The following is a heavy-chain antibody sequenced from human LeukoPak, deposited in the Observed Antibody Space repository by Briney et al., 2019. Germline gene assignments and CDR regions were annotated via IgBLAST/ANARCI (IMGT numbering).Heavy chain of an antibody. Sequence: GGSLRLSCAASGFTFSSFAMSWVRQAPGKGLEWVAGIGPTGSGTYYADFVKGRFTISRDNSKSTLYLQMNSLRAEDTAIYYCAKRYCGGGDCHSSFDNWGQGTLVTVSS. D-gene: IGHD2-15*01. CDR1: GFTFSSFA. CDR2: IGPTGSGT. CDR3: AKRYCGGGDCHSSFDN. J-gene: IGHJ4*02. V-gene: IGHV3-23*01.